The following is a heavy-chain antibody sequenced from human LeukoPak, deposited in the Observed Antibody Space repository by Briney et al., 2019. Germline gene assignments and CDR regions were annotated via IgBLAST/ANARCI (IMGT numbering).Heavy chain of an antibody. CDR3: ARGIAAAGTGLYN. V-gene: IGHV3-53*01. Sequence: GGSLRLSCTVSGFTVSSNYMTWVRQAPGKGLEWVSVIYSDGTTYNADSVKGRFTISKDNSKNTLYLQINSLRAEDTAVYYCARGIAAAGTGLYNWGQGTLLTVSS. J-gene: IGHJ4*02. CDR2: IYSDGTT. CDR1: GFTVSSNY. D-gene: IGHD6-13*01.